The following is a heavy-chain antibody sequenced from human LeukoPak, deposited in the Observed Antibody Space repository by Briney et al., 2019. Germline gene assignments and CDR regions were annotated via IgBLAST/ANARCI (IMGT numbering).Heavy chain of an antibody. CDR2: ITGSSSFI. J-gene: IGHJ5*02. Sequence: GGSLRLSCAASGFTFSTYSMNWVRQAPGKGLEWVSSITGSSSFIYYADSVKGRFTISRDNAKNSLHLQMNSLRAEDTAVYYCARNYDSSGYGYDWFDPWGQGTLVTVSS. V-gene: IGHV3-21*01. CDR3: ARNYDSSGYGYDWFDP. CDR1: GFTFSTYS. D-gene: IGHD3-22*01.